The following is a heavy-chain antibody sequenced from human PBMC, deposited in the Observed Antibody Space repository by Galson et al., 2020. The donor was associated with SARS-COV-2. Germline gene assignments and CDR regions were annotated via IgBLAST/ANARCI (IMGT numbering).Heavy chain of an antibody. CDR2: ISSSSSYI. D-gene: IGHD3-22*01. J-gene: IGHJ4*02. V-gene: IGHV3-21*01. CDR1: GFTFDDYA. CDR3: ATPRNYYDSSGTFDY. Sequence: GESLKISCAASGFTFDDYAMHWVRQAPGKGLEWVSSISSSSSYIYYADSVKGRFTISRDNAKNSLYLQMNSLRAEDTAVYYCATPRNYYDSSGTFDYWGQGTLVTVSS.